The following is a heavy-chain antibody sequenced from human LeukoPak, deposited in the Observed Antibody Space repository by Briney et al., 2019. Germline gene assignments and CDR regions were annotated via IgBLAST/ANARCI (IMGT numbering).Heavy chain of an antibody. D-gene: IGHD5/OR15-5a*01. CDR1: GVTFSSYR. CDR2: ISTSDSTI. Sequence: PGGSLRLSCAASGVTFSSYRMNWVRQGPGKGLEWVSYISTSDSTIYYADSVKGRFTISRDNAKNSLYLQMNSLRAEDTAVYYCARGTSTIDYWGQGTLVTVSS. V-gene: IGHV3-48*01. CDR3: ARGTSTIDY. J-gene: IGHJ4*02.